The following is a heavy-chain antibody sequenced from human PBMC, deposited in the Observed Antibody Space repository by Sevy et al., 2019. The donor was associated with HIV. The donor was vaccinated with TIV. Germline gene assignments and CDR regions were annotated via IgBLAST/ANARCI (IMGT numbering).Heavy chain of an antibody. CDR1: GFTFKDYV. V-gene: IGHV3-9*01. D-gene: IGHD4-4*01. Sequence: GGSLRLSCEASGFTFKDYVMHWVRQAPGKGLEWVSGISWNRRNIAYADSVKGRFTISRDNAKDSLYLQMNSLRTEDTALYYCAKDRYSNLEDGYFDYWGQGHMVTVSS. J-gene: IGHJ4*02. CDR2: ISWNRRNI. CDR3: AKDRYSNLEDGYFDY.